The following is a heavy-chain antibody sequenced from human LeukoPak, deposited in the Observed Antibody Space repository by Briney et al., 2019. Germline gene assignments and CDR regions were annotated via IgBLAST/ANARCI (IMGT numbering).Heavy chain of an antibody. CDR1: GFTSSSYA. Sequence: PGGSLRLSCAASGFTSSSYAMSWVRQGPGKGLEWVSAISVSGNTYHADSVKGRFTISRDSSKNTLYLQMNSLRAGDTAVYYCARARNYASNWFDPWGQGTLVTVSS. J-gene: IGHJ5*02. CDR3: ARARNYASNWFDP. CDR2: ISVSGNT. D-gene: IGHD1-7*01. V-gene: IGHV3-23*01.